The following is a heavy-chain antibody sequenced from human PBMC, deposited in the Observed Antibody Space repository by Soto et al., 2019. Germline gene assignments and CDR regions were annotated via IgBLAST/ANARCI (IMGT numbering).Heavy chain of an antibody. V-gene: IGHV3-48*01. J-gene: IGHJ5*02. Sequence: PGGSLRLSCAASGFTFSSYIMNWVRQAPGKGLEWVSSISGSGNIIYYAASVKGRFTISRDNAKNSLYLQMNSLRAEDTAVYFCARGPDYGDYVTWFDPWGQGTLVTVSS. CDR2: ISGSGNII. D-gene: IGHD4-17*01. CDR3: ARGPDYGDYVTWFDP. CDR1: GFTFSSYI.